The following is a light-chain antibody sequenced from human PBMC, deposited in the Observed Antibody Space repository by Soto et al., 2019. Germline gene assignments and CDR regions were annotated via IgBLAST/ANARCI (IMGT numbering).Light chain of an antibody. J-gene: IGLJ2*01. CDR3: LSFDSSLSVV. CDR1: SSNIGAGYD. CDR2: GTT. Sequence: QSVLTQPPSVSGAPGQRVTISCTGSSSNIGAGYDVHWYQQLPGRAPKLLIYGTTNRPSGVPYRFSGSKSGTSASLAITGLQAEDEADYYCLSFDSSLSVVVVGGTELAVL. V-gene: IGLV1-40*01.